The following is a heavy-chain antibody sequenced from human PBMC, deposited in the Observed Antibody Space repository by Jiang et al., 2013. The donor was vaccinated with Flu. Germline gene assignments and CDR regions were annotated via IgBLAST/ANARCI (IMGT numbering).Heavy chain of an antibody. Sequence: GSLSLSCAASGFTFSDYYMSWIRQAPGKGLEWISYISTSSTYTNYADSVKGRFTISRDNAKNSLYLQMNSLRADDTAVYYCARGLWSLRYTSTWEGYYFDYWGPGSLVTVSS. J-gene: IGHJ4*02. CDR3: ARGLWSLRYTSTWEGYYFDY. CDR1: GFTFSDYY. V-gene: IGHV3-11*06. CDR2: ISTSSTYT. D-gene: IGHD6-13*01.